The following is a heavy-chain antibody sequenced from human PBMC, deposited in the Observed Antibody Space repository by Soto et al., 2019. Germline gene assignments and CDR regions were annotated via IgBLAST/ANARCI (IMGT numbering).Heavy chain of an antibody. Sequence: PEALSLTSTVSGGSISGYYWSWIRQSPGKGLECIGSIYYSGTASSTPSFKSRVTISVDTAKNQFSLKLTSVTAADTAVYYCARHVNHGSGTYYEDYWGQGTLVTVS. J-gene: IGHJ4*02. V-gene: IGHV4-59*08. CDR1: GGSISGYY. CDR3: ARHVNHGSGTYYEDY. CDR2: IYYSGTA. D-gene: IGHD3-10*01.